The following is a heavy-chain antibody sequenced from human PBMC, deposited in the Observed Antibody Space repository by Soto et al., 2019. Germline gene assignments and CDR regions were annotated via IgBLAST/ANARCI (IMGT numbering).Heavy chain of an antibody. CDR2: ISYDGSNK. J-gene: IGHJ4*02. V-gene: IGHV3-30*18. D-gene: IGHD6-6*01. Sequence: GGSLRLSCAASGFTFSSYGMHWVRQAPGKGLEWVAVISYDGSNKYDADSVKGRFTISRDNSKNALYLQMNSLRAEDTAVYDCAKEGGPGGIAARAGVSCGFDWGQGTLVTVSS. CDR3: AKEGGPGGIAARAGVSCGFD. CDR1: GFTFSSYG.